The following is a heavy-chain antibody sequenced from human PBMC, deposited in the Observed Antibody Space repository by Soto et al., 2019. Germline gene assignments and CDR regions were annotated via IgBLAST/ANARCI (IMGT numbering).Heavy chain of an antibody. V-gene: IGHV3-15*01. CDR1: GFTFSNAW. Sequence: GSLRLSCAASGFTFSNAWMSWVRQAPGKGLEWVGRIKSKTDGGTTDYAAPVKGRFTISRDDSKNTLYLQMNSLKTEDTAVYYCTSTLENYAFDIWGQGTMVTVSS. D-gene: IGHD1-1*01. CDR3: TSTLENYAFDI. J-gene: IGHJ3*02. CDR2: IKSKTDGGTT.